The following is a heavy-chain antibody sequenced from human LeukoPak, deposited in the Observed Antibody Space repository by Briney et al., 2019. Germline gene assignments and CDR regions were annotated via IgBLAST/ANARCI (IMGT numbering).Heavy chain of an antibody. CDR3: AGFNYYGSGSYNPYNWFDP. CDR2: IYTSGST. V-gene: IGHV4-4*07. Sequence: SETLSLTCTVSGGSISSYYWSWIRQPAGKGLEWIGRIYTSGSTNYNPSLKSRVTMSVDTSKNQFSLKLSSVTAADTAVYYCAGFNYYGSGSYNPYNWFDPWGQGTLVTVSS. CDR1: GGSISSYY. J-gene: IGHJ5*02. D-gene: IGHD3-10*01.